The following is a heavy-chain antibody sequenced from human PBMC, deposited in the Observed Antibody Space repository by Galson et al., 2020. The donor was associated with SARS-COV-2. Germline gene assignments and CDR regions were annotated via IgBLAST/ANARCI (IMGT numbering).Heavy chain of an antibody. CDR2: ITSTGSYI. CDR1: GFTFRTYS. Sequence: GGSLRLSCAASGFTFRTYSMNWVRQAPGKGLEWVSSITSTGSYIHYADSVKGRFAISRDNAKNSLYLQMNSLRAEDTAVYYCARGYSYGYYHYNYAMDVWGQGTTVTVSS. CDR3: ARGYSYGYYHYNYAMDV. V-gene: IGHV3-21*01. J-gene: IGHJ6*02. D-gene: IGHD5-18*01.